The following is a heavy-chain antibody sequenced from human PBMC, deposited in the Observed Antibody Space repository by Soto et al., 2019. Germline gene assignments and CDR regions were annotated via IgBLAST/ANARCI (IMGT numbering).Heavy chain of an antibody. CDR2: IYSSGTT. V-gene: IGHV4-4*07. CDR1: SGSITDYS. CDR3: ARVFSTDSSGYPRPIFDS. J-gene: IGHJ4*02. D-gene: IGHD3-22*01. Sequence: SETLSLTCVVSSGSITDYSWTWIRRPAGKGLEWIGLIYSSGTTSYNPSLESRVTMSLDTSKKSFSLELTSVTAADTAVYYCARVFSTDSSGYPRPIFDSWVPGTLVTVSS.